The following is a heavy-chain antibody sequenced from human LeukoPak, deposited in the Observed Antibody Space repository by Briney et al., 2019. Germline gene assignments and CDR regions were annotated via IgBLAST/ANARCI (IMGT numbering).Heavy chain of an antibody. CDR2: INHSGST. D-gene: IGHD2-15*01. CDR1: GGSFSGYY. J-gene: IGHJ6*02. V-gene: IGHV4-34*01. CDR3: ARANPRKYCSGGSCSKVYYYYGMDV. Sequence: SETLSLTCAVYGGSFSGYYWSWIRQPPGKGLEWIGEINHSGSTNYNPSLKSRVTISVDTSKNQFSLKLSSVTAVDTAVYYCARANPRKYCSGGSCSKVYYYYGMDVWGQGTTVTVSS.